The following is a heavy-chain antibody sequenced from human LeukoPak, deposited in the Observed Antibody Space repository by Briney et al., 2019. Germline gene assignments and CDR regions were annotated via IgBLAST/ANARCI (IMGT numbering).Heavy chain of an antibody. J-gene: IGHJ6*02. CDR3: ARDGRGHYDFWSGYSSALYGMDV. CDR2: INPSGGST. CDR1: GYTFTSNY. Sequence: ASVKVSCKASGYTFTSNYIHWVRQAPGQGLEWMGIINPSGGSTSYAQKFQGRVTMTRDTSTSTVYMELSSLRSEDTAVYYCARDGRGHYDFWSGYSSALYGMDVWGQGTTVTVSS. V-gene: IGHV1-46*01. D-gene: IGHD3-3*01.